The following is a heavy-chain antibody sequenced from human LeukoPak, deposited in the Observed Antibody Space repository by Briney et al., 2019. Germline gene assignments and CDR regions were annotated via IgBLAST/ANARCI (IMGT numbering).Heavy chain of an antibody. V-gene: IGHV3-20*04. CDR3: ARNNFGPGATAFDI. J-gene: IGHJ3*02. CDR2: INGNGGTT. Sequence: GGSLRLSCAASGFTFNDYGMSWVRQAPGKGLEWVSAINGNGGTTNYADSVKGRFTISRDSARKSLHLQMNSLRAEDTALYYCARNNFGPGATAFDIWGQGTMVTVSS. D-gene: IGHD3-10*02. CDR1: GFTFNDYG.